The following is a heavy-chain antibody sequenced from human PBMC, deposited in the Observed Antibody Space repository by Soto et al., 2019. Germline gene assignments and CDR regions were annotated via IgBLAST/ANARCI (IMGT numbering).Heavy chain of an antibody. CDR3: ARRDNSGFPDY. CDR2: IYPANSDT. J-gene: IGHJ4*02. Sequence: GESLKISCNTSGYSFSTYCIGLVLQMPGRGLEWMGIIYPANSDTRYSPSFQGQVTLSADKSISTAYLQWGSLKASDTAMYYCARRDNSGFPDYWGQGTLVTVSS. D-gene: IGHD3-22*01. V-gene: IGHV5-51*01. CDR1: GYSFSTYC.